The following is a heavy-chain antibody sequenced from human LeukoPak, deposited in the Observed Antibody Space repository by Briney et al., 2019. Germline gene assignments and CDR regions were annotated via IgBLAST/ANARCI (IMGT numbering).Heavy chain of an antibody. CDR2: IKSKTDGGTT. J-gene: IGHJ4*02. CDR3: TTDLISGWYWWH. Sequence: GGSLRLSCAASGFTFSNAWMNWVRQAPGKGLEWVGRIKSKTDGGTTDYVAPVKGRFTISRDDSKNTLYLQMNSLKTEDTAVYHCTTDLISGWYWWHWGQGTLVTVSS. D-gene: IGHD6-19*01. V-gene: IGHV3-15*07. CDR1: GFTFSNAW.